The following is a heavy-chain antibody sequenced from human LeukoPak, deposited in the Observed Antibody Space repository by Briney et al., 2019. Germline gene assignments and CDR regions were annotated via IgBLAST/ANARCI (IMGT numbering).Heavy chain of an antibody. CDR2: IRSKAYGGTT. CDR1: GFTFGDYA. J-gene: IGHJ5*02. V-gene: IGHV3-49*03. D-gene: IGHD2-21*01. Sequence: PGGSLRLSCTASGFTFGDYAMSWFRQAPGKGLEWVGFIRSKAYGGTTEYAASVKGRFTISRDDSKSIAYLQMNSLKTEDTAVYYCTREDGGQHIVVAPRRFGFDPWGQGTLVTVSS. CDR3: TREDGGQHIVVAPRRFGFDP.